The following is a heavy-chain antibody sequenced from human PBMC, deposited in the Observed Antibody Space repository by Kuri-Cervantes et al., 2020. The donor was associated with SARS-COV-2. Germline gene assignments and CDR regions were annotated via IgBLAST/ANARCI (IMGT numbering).Heavy chain of an antibody. CDR3: ARDFCGSTSCYTSYPGEAFDI. Sequence: GGSLRLSCAASGFTFSDYYMSWIRQAPGKGLEWVGRIKSKTDGGTTDYAAPVKGRFTISRDDSKNTLYLQMNSLKTEDTAVYYCARDFCGSTSCYTSYPGEAFDIWGQGTMVTVSS. CDR2: IKSKTDGGTT. D-gene: IGHD2-2*02. V-gene: IGHV3-15*01. J-gene: IGHJ3*02. CDR1: GFTFSDYY.